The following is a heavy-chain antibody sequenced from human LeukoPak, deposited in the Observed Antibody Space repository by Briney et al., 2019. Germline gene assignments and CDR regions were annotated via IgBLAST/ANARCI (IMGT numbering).Heavy chain of an antibody. D-gene: IGHD6-6*01. V-gene: IGHV1-8*02. J-gene: IGHJ4*02. CDR2: MNPNSGNT. Sequence: ASVKVSCKASGYTFTGYFLHWVRRAPGQGFEWMGWMNPNSGNTGYAQKFQGRVTMTRNTSISTAYMELSSLRSEDTAVYYCARHSSSGFDYWGQGTLVTVSS. CDR1: GYTFTGYF. CDR3: ARHSSSGFDY.